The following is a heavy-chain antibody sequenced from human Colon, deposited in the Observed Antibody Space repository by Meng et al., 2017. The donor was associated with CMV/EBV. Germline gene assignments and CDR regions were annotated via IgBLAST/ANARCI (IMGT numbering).Heavy chain of an antibody. CDR2: IYSGGSST. V-gene: IGHV3-23*03. CDR1: GFTFSSYA. CDR3: AKRYTNNWYYFDY. Sequence: GGSLRLSCAASGFTFSSYAMSWVRQAPGKGLEWVSVIYSGGSSTYYADSVKGRFTISRDNSKNTLSLQMNSLRAEDTAIYYCAKRYTNNWYYFDYWGQGTLVTVSS. D-gene: IGHD6-13*01. J-gene: IGHJ4*02.